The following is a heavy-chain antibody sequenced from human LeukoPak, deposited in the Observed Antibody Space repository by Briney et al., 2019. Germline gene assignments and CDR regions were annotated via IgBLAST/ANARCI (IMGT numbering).Heavy chain of an antibody. CDR3: ARDIPRYCSGGSCYSEGFDY. V-gene: IGHV4-39*07. Sequence: PSETLSLTCTVSGGSISSSSYYWGWIRQPPGKGLEWIGSIYYSGSTYYNPSLKSRVTISVDTSKNQFSLKLSSVTAADTAVYYCARDIPRYCSGGSCYSEGFDYWGQGTLVTVSS. CDR2: IYYSGST. D-gene: IGHD2-15*01. CDR1: GGSISSSSYY. J-gene: IGHJ4*02.